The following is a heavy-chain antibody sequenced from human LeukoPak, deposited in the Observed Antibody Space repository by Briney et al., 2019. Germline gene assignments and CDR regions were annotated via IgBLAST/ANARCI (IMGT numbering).Heavy chain of an antibody. Sequence: GGSLRLSCAASGFIFSDYYMSWIRQAPGKGLEWVSYISSSGSTKYYADSVKGRFTISRDNAKNSYLQMNSLRAEDTAVYYCASPGGDSLFDYWGQGTLVTVSS. CDR2: ISSSGSTK. D-gene: IGHD4-23*01. J-gene: IGHJ4*02. V-gene: IGHV3-11*04. CDR1: GFIFSDYY. CDR3: ASPGGDSLFDY.